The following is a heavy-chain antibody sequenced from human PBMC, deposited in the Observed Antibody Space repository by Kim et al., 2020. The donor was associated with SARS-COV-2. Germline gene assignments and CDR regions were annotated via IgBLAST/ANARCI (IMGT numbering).Heavy chain of an antibody. V-gene: IGHV3-48*04. J-gene: IGHJ6*02. CDR2: ISSSSTI. CDR3: ARDRSSGYSPYGMDV. CDR1: GFTFSSYS. Sequence: GGSLRLSCAASGFTFSSYSMNWVRQAPGKGLEWVSYISSSSTIYYADSVKGRFTISRDNAKNSLYLQMNSLRAEDTAVYYCARDRSSGYSPYGMDVWGQGTTVTVSS. D-gene: IGHD6-19*01.